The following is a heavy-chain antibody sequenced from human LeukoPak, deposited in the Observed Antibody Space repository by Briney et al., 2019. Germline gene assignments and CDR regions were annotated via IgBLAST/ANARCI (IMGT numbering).Heavy chain of an antibody. J-gene: IGHJ4*02. V-gene: IGHV4-39*06. CDR2: IYYSGTT. CDR3: EREGDVVGATIAS. Sequence: TSETLSLTCTVSGDSISGSYYYWGWIRQPPGKGLEWIGSIYYSGTTYYSPSLKSRVTISVDTSKNQFPLKLRSVTAADTAVYYCEREGDVVGATIASWGQGTLVTVSS. D-gene: IGHD1-26*01. CDR1: GDSISGSYYY.